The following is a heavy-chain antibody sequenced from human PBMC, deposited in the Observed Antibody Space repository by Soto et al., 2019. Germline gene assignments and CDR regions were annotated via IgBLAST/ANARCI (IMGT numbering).Heavy chain of an antibody. CDR1: GYTFISYG. V-gene: IGHV1-18*01. Sequence: AAVEAAVKASGYTFISYGVRWGSPSPGRGREWMGWISAYNGNTNYAQKPQGRVTMTTDTSTSTAYMELRSLRSDDTAVYYCARDGYNDALEDWGQGTLSSVS. CDR2: ISAYNGNT. J-gene: IGHJ4*02. D-gene: IGHD5-12*01. CDR3: ARDGYNDALED.